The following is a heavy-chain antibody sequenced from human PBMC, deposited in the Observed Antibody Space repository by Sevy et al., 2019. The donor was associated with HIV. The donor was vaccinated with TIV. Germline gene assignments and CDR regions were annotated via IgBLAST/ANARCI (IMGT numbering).Heavy chain of an antibody. Sequence: GGSLRLSCAASGFTFDTYWMQWVRQAPGKGLEWVANIRQDGGEIYYSDSVRGRFTISRDNAKESLFLQMTTLKVEDSGMCYCARRFFDFWGQGVLVTVSS. CDR3: ARRFFDF. V-gene: IGHV3-7*01. CDR2: IRQDGGEI. D-gene: IGHD3-16*01. J-gene: IGHJ4*02. CDR1: GFTFDTYW.